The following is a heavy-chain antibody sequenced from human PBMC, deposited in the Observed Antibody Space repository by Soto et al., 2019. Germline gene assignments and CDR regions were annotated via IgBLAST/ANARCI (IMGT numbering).Heavy chain of an antibody. V-gene: IGHV4-34*01. Sequence: QVQLQQWGAGLLKPSETLSLTCAVYGGSFSGYYWSWIRQPPGRGLEWIGEINHSGSTNYNPSLKSRVTISVDTSKNRFSLTLSSVTAAGAAVYYCASPYYYYGMDVWGKGTTVTVSS. CDR2: INHSGST. CDR1: GGSFSGYY. CDR3: ASPYYYYGMDV. J-gene: IGHJ6*04.